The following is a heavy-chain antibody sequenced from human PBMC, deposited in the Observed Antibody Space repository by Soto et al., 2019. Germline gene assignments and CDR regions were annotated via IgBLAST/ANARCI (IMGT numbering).Heavy chain of an antibody. CDR1: GFTFSSYA. J-gene: IGHJ6*02. V-gene: IGHV3-30-3*01. CDR2: ISYDGSNK. D-gene: IGHD3-3*01. CDR3: ARDKGTFGVVNYYYYGMDV. Sequence: PGGSLRLSCAASGFTFSSYAIHWVRQAPGKGLEWVAVISYDGSNKYYAGSVKGRFTISRDNSKNTLFLQMNSLRAEDTAVYYCARDKGTFGVVNYYYYGMDVWGQGTTVTVSS.